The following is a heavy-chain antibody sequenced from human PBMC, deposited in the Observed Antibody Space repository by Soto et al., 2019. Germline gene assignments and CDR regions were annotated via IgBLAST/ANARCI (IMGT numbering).Heavy chain of an antibody. D-gene: IGHD2-8*02. CDR2: IYYGGST. CDR1: GGSISNHY. J-gene: IGHJ2*01. CDR3: ARGLVGWNFDL. V-gene: IGHV4-59*11. Sequence: QVQLQESGPGLVKPSETLSLTCTVSGGSISNHYWSWIRQPPGKGLEWIGYIYYGGSTNYNPSLKSRVTISRDTSRIHFSLTLTSATAADTAVYYCARGLVGWNFDLWGRGTLVTVSS.